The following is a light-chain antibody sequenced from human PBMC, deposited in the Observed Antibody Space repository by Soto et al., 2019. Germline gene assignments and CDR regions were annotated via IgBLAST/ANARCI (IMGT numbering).Light chain of an antibody. J-gene: IGKJ5*01. V-gene: IGKV3-11*01. CDR3: QQRGDWPPIT. CDR2: NAS. CDR1: QSVSSY. Sequence: EIVLTQSPATLSLSPGERPTLSCRASQSVSSYLAWYQQKPGQPPRLLIYNASNRTTGIPARFSGSGSGTDFTLTISSLEPEDFAVYYCQQRGDWPPITFGQGTRLEIK.